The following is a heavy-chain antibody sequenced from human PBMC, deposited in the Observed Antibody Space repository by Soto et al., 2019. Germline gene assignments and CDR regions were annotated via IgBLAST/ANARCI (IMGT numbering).Heavy chain of an antibody. CDR2: IYSGGST. CDR1: GFTVSSNY. CDR3: RSTAVSGYYYYYYMDV. V-gene: IGHV3-66*01. D-gene: IGHD3-16*01. Sequence: GGSLRLSCAASGFTVSSNYMSWVRQAPGKGLEWVSVIYSGGSTYYADSVKGRFTISRDNSKNTLYLQMNSLRAEDTAVYYCRSTAVSGYYYYYYMDVWGKGTTVTVSS. J-gene: IGHJ6*03.